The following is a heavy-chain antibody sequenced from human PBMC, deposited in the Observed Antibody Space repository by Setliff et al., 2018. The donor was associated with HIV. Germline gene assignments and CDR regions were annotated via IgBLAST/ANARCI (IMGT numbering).Heavy chain of an antibody. Sequence: ASVKVSCKASGYSFISHDINWVRQAPGQGLEWMGRMSPLSGNAGHAQNFQGRVTMTEDTSTDTAYMELSSLRSEDTAFYYCTTDGSYDILTGPTPGAFDIWGQGTMVTVSS. J-gene: IGHJ3*02. CDR1: GYSFISHD. CDR2: MSPLSGNA. V-gene: IGHV1-8*02. CDR3: TTDGSYDILTGPTPGAFDI. D-gene: IGHD3-9*01.